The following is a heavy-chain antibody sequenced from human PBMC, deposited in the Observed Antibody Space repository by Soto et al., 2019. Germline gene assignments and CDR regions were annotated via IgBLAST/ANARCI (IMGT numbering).Heavy chain of an antibody. D-gene: IGHD6-6*01. J-gene: IGHJ6*02. CDR1: GFTFSSYA. CDR3: VKDIISAAHYYYYGMDV. V-gene: IGHV3-64D*08. CDR2: ISSNGGST. Sequence: PGGSLRLSCSASGFTFSSYAMHWVRQAPGKGLEYVSAISSNGGSTYYADSVKGRFTISRDNSKNTLYLQMSSLRAEDAALYYCVKDIISAAHYYYYGMDVWGQGTTVTVSS.